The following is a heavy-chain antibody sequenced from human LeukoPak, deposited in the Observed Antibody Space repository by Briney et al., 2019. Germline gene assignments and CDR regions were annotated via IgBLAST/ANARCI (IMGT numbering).Heavy chain of an antibody. V-gene: IGHV1-69*05. CDR2: IIPIFGTA. CDR3: ARDPAWMVVTAILHYFDY. J-gene: IGHJ4*02. Sequence: SVKVSCKASGGTFSSYAISWVRQAPGQGLEWMGGIIPIFGTANYAQKFQGRVTITTDESTSTAYMELRSLRSDDTAVYYCARDPAWMVVTAILHYFDYWGQGTLVTVSS. CDR1: GGTFSSYA. D-gene: IGHD2-21*02.